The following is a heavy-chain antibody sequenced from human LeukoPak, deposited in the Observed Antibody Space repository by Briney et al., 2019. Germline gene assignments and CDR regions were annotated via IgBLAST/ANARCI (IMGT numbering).Heavy chain of an antibody. D-gene: IGHD3-3*01. Sequence: ASVKVSCKASGYAFTGYYMHWVRQAPGQGLEWMGWINPNSGGTNYAQKFQGRVTMTRDTSISTAYMELSRLRSDDTAVYYCARDLGDITIFGVVTVLDAFDIWGQGTMVTVSS. CDR1: GYAFTGYY. CDR2: INPNSGGT. CDR3: ARDLGDITIFGVVTVLDAFDI. V-gene: IGHV1-2*02. J-gene: IGHJ3*02.